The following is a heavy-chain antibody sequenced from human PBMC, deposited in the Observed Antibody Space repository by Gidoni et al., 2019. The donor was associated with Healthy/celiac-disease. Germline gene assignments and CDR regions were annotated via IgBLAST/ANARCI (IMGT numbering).Heavy chain of an antibody. CDR3: ARGTMVRGSGDWFDP. V-gene: IGHV4-61*02. CDR1: GGSISSGSYY. Sequence: QVQLQESGPGLVKPSQTLSLTCTVSGGSISSGSYYWSWIRQPAGKGLEWIGRIYTSGSPNYNPSLKSRVTISVDTSKNQFSLKLSSVTAADTAVYYCARGTMVRGSGDWFDPWGQGTLVTVSS. CDR2: IYTSGSP. D-gene: IGHD3-10*01. J-gene: IGHJ5*02.